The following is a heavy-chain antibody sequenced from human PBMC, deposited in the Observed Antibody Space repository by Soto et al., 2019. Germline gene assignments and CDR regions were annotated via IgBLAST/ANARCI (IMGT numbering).Heavy chain of an antibody. CDR3: ARGYYDFWSGYYTGIYFDY. J-gene: IGHJ4*02. CDR1: GGSISSGGYY. CDR2: IYYSGST. Sequence: QVQLQESGPGLVKPSQTLSLTCTVSGGSISSGGYYCSWIRQHPGKGLEWIGYIYYSGSTYYTPSLTSRVNISVDTSKNQFSLKLSSVTAADTAVYYCARGYYDFWSGYYTGIYFDYWGQGTLVTVSS. D-gene: IGHD3-3*01. V-gene: IGHV4-31*03.